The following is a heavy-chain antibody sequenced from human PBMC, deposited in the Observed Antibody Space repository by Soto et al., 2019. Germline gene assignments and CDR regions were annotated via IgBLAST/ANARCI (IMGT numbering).Heavy chain of an antibody. J-gene: IGHJ5*02. Sequence: SETLSLTCTVSGGSISSYYWSWIRQPPGKGLEWIGYIYYSGSTNYNPSLKSRVTISVDTSKNQFSLKLSSVTAADTAVYYCARVVGAYDFWSGYQKDNWFDPWGQGTLVTVSS. V-gene: IGHV4-59*01. CDR2: IYYSGST. CDR1: GGSISSYY. CDR3: ARVVGAYDFWSGYQKDNWFDP. D-gene: IGHD3-3*01.